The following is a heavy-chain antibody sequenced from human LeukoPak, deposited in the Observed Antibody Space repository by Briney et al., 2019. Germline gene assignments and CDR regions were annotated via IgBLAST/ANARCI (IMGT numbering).Heavy chain of an antibody. Sequence: GGSLRLSCVASGFTFRSYVLSWVRQAPGKGLEWISALSGSGESTYYADAVKGRFTISRDNSKNTVYLQMNGLRVEDTAVYHCAKVTYDYVWGSYENWGQGILVTVSS. V-gene: IGHV3-23*01. D-gene: IGHD3-16*01. CDR1: GFTFRSYV. CDR3: AKVTYDYVWGSYEN. J-gene: IGHJ4*02. CDR2: LSGSGEST.